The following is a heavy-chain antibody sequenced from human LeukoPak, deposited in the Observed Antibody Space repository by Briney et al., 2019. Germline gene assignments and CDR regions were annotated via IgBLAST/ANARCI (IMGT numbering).Heavy chain of an antibody. D-gene: IGHD6-19*01. J-gene: IGHJ4*02. CDR3: ARGPYSSGWLDY. CDR2: INHSGST. CDR1: GGSISSSSYY. Sequence: KPSETLSLTCTVSGGSISSSSYYWGWIRQPPGKGLEWIGEINHSGSTNYNPSLKSRVTISVDTSKNQFSLKLSSVAAADTAVYYCARGPYSSGWLDYWGQGTLVTVSS. V-gene: IGHV4-39*07.